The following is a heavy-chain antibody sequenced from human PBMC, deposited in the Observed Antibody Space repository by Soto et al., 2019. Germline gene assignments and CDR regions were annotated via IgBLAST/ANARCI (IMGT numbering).Heavy chain of an antibody. Sequence: EVQLVESGGGLVQPGGSLKLSCAASGFTFSDFDMVWVRQAPGKGLEYISAISSNGGITYYANSVKGRFTISRDNFKNTLYLQMGSLRAEDMAVYYCVRDVSFDQWGQGTLVTVSS. V-gene: IGHV3-64*01. CDR1: GFTFSDFD. J-gene: IGHJ4*02. CDR3: VRDVSFDQ. CDR2: ISSNGGIT.